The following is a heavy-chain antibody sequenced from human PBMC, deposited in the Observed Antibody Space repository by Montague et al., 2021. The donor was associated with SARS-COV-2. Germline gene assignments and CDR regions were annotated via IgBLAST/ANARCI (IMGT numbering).Heavy chain of an antibody. CDR1: GDSISTDNW. CDR3: ARGTKRVFTYDYDSSGYASDY. V-gene: IGHV4-4*02. Sequence: SETLSLTCVVSGDSISTDNWRTWVRLPPGKGLEWVGEIYHTGSTKYKPSLKSRVTISVDTSKNQFSLKLSSVTAADTAVYYCARGTKRVFTYDYDSSGYASDYWGQGTLVTVSS. CDR2: IYHTGST. D-gene: IGHD3-22*01. J-gene: IGHJ4*02.